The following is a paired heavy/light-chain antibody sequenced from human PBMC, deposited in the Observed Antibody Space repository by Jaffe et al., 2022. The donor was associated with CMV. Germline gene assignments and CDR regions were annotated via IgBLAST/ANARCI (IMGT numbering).Heavy chain of an antibody. V-gene: IGHV4-34*01. CDR1: GGSFSDYY. D-gene: IGHD3-9*01. CDR3: ARGPKLNYDFLTGYYYFDY. CDR2: INHSGST. Sequence: QVQLQQWGAGLLKPSETLSLSCSVYGGSFSDYYWSWIRQPPGKGLEWIGEINHSGSTNYNPSLKSRVTISVDTSKNQFSLKLNSVTAADTAVYYCARGPKLNYDFLTGYYYFDYWGQGTLVTVSS. J-gene: IGHJ4*02.
Light chain of an antibody. J-gene: IGLJ1*01. CDR3: SSYAGSYTIYV. Sequence: QSALTQPRSVSGSPGQSVTISCTGTSSDVGTYNYVSWYQQHPGKAPKVMIYDVSKRPSGVPDRFSGSKSGNTASLTISGLQAEDEADYYCSSYAGSYTIYVFGTGTKVTVL. V-gene: IGLV2-11*01. CDR1: SSDVGTYNY. CDR2: DVS.